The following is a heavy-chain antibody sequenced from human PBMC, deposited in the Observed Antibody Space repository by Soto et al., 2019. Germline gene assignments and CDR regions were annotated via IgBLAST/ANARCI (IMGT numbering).Heavy chain of an antibody. CDR1: GGSISSYY. J-gene: IGHJ4*02. D-gene: IGHD3-10*01. CDR2: INHSGST. V-gene: IGHV4-34*01. Sequence: TSETLSLTCTVSGGSISSYYWSWIRQPPGKGLEWIGEINHSGSTNYNPSLKSRVTISVDTSKNQFSLKLSSVTAADTAVYYCARGCATMVRGVILHYYFDYWGQGTLVTVSS. CDR3: ARGCATMVRGVILHYYFDY.